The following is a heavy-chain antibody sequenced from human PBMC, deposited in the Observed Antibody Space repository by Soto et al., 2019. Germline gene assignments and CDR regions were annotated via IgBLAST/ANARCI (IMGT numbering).Heavy chain of an antibody. V-gene: IGHV3-23*01. Sequence: GGSLRLSCAASGFTFSSYAMSWVRQAPGKGLEWVSAISGSGGSTYYADSVKGRFTISRDNSKNTLYLQMNSLRAEDTAVYYCAKPAQYYYDSSGYYPTPPGAYYFDYWGQGTLVTVSS. D-gene: IGHD3-22*01. CDR2: ISGSGGST. CDR3: AKPAQYYYDSSGYYPTPPGAYYFDY. J-gene: IGHJ4*02. CDR1: GFTFSSYA.